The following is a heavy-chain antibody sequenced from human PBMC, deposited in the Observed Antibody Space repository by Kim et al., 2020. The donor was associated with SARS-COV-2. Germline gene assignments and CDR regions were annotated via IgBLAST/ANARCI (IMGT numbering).Heavy chain of an antibody. D-gene: IGHD1-26*01. V-gene: IGHV3-74*01. CDR3: ARGGSTWDDF. Sequence: GGSLRLSCATSGFTFSSYWMHWVRQAPGKGLVWVSRIHSDGSSANFADSVKGRFTISRDNAKNTLYLQMDSLRAEDTAVYYCARGGSTWDDFWGQGTLVT. CDR1: GFTFSSYW. J-gene: IGHJ4*02. CDR2: IHSDGSSA.